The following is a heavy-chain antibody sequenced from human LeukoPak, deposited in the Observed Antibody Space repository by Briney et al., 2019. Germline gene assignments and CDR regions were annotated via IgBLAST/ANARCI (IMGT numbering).Heavy chain of an antibody. J-gene: IGHJ5*02. Sequence: GGSLRLSCAASGFAFSRYWIHWVRYAPGKGLEWVSRINPDGSTTTYADSVKGRFTISRDNAKNTVYLQMNSLRAEDTAVYYCARVLSGSWDWFDPWGQGTLVTV. CDR1: GFAFSRYW. CDR2: INPDGSTT. D-gene: IGHD3-22*01. V-gene: IGHV3-74*01. CDR3: ARVLSGSWDWFDP.